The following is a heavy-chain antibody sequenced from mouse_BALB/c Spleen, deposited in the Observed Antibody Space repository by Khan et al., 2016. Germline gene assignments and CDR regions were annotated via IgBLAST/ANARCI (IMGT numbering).Heavy chain of an antibody. Sequence: EVQLQESGPGLVKPSQSLSLTCTVTGYSITSDYAWNWIRQFPGNKLEWMGYISYSGSTSYNPSLKSRISITRDTSKNQFFLQLNSVTTEDTATYYCARRRKYGNSYYFDYWGQGTTLTVSS. V-gene: IGHV3-2*02. D-gene: IGHD2-10*02. J-gene: IGHJ2*01. CDR3: ARRRKYGNSYYFDY. CDR2: ISYSGST. CDR1: GYSITSDYA.